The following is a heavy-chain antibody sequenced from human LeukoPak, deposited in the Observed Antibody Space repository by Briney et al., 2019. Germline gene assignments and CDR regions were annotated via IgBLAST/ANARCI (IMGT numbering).Heavy chain of an antibody. D-gene: IGHD3-16*01. J-gene: IGHJ4*02. CDR3: ASWGPLIAHGY. V-gene: IGHV3-53*01. CDR1: GFPVSSNH. Sequence: GGSLRLSRAVSGFPVSSNHMSWVRQAPGKGLEWVSIISSGGTTYYPDSVKGRFTISRDNSKNTLYLQMNSLRAEDTAVYYCASWGPLIAHGYWGQGTLVTVSS. CDR2: ISSGGTT.